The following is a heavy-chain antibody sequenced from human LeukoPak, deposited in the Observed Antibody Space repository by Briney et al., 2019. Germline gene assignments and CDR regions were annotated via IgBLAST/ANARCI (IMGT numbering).Heavy chain of an antibody. CDR2: FYISGST. CDR1: GGSISSYY. V-gene: IGHV4-4*07. Sequence: SETLSLTCTVSGGSISSYYWSWIRQPAGKGLEWIGRFYISGSTNYNPSLKSRVTMSVDTSKNQFSLRLNSVTAADTAVYYCARGSRRLADFHYWGQGTLVTVSS. CDR3: ARGSRRLADFHY. D-gene: IGHD6-19*01. J-gene: IGHJ4*02.